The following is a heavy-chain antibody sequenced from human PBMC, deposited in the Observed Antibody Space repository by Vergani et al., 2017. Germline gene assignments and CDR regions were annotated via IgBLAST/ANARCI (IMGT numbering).Heavy chain of an antibody. CDR2: IRNKAYGGTT. CDR3: SRGRGYSFGYSDY. D-gene: IGHD5-18*01. Sequence: VQLVESGGGVVQPGRSLRLYCAASGFSFGDYAMTWVRQAPGKGLEWVAFIRNKAYGGTTEYAASGKGRFTIARDDSKRLAYLQLSGLKTEDTAVYFYSRGRGYSFGYSDYWGQGTLVTVSS. CDR1: GFSFGDYA. V-gene: IGHV3-49*04. J-gene: IGHJ4*02.